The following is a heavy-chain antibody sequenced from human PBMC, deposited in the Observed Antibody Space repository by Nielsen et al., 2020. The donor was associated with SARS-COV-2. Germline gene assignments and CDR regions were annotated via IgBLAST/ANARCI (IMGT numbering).Heavy chain of an antibody. CDR2: ISYEGSEK. CDR1: GFTFNNYG. D-gene: IGHD6-13*01. CDR3: AKDVSSSWRGYWYFDL. V-gene: IGHV3-30*18. J-gene: IGHJ2*01. Sequence: GGSLRLSCAASGFTFNNYGMYWVLQAPGKGLEWVASISYEGSEKYYADSVKGRFTISRDNSKNSLYLQMNSLRTEDTALYYCAKDVSSSWRGYWYFDLWGRGTLVTVSS.